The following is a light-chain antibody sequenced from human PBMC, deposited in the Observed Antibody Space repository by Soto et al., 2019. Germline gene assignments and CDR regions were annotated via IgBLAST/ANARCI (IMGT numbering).Light chain of an antibody. CDR2: DVS. CDR3: CSYAGSYKGYV. V-gene: IGLV2-11*01. CDR1: SSDVGGYHY. J-gene: IGLJ1*01. Sequence: QSALTQPRSVSGSPGQSVTISCTGTSSDVGGYHYVSWYQQHPGKAPKLTIYDVSKRPSGVPDRFSGSKSGNTASLTISGPQAEDEADYYCCSYAGSYKGYVFGTGTKLTVL.